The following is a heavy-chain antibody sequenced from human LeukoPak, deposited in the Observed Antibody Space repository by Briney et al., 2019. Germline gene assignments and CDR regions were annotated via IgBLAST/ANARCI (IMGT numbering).Heavy chain of an antibody. V-gene: IGHV1-18*01. CDR2: INAYNGNT. J-gene: IGHJ4*02. Sequence: ASVKVSCKASGYTFTSYGISWVRQAPGQGLEWMGWINAYNGNTNYAQRLQGRVTMTTDTSTSTAYMELRSLRSDDTAVYYCARDFFRFGYSENLYYFDFWGQGTLVTVSS. CDR1: GYTFTSYG. D-gene: IGHD1-26*01. CDR3: ARDFFRFGYSENLYYFDF.